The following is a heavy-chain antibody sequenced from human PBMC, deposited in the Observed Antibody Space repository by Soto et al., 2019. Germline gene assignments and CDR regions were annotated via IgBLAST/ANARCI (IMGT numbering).Heavy chain of an antibody. V-gene: IGHV3-7*01. D-gene: IGHD3-16*01. CDR2: IKKDGSEK. CDR1: GFTFSNYW. Sequence: PGGSLRLSCAASGFTFSNYWLSWVRQAPGKGLEWVANIKKDGSEKYYGGSVMGRFTVSRDNAENSLYLQMNSLRAEDTAVYYCARLYLTASITSLDYWGQGTLVTVSS. J-gene: IGHJ4*02. CDR3: ARLYLTASITSLDY.